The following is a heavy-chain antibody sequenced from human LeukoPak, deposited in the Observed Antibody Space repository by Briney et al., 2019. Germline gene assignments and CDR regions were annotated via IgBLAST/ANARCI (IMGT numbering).Heavy chain of an antibody. J-gene: IGHJ6*03. Sequence: GASVKVSCKASGYTFTGYYMHWVRQAPGQGLEWMGWINPNSGGTNYAQKFQGRVTMTRDTSISTAYMELSRLRSDDTAVYYCARAHYDILTGYSYYYYYMDVWGKGTTVTISS. V-gene: IGHV1-2*02. CDR2: INPNSGGT. D-gene: IGHD3-9*01. CDR1: GYTFTGYY. CDR3: ARAHYDILTGYSYYYYYMDV.